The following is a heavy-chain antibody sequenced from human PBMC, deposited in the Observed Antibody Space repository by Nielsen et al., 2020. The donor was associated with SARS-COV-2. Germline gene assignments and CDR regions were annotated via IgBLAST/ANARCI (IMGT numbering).Heavy chain of an antibody. CDR2: INAGNGNT. D-gene: IGHD6-19*01. Sequence: ASVKVSCKASGYTFTSYAMHWVRQAPGQRLEWMGWINAGNGNTKYSQKFQGRVTITRDTSASTAYMELSSLSPEDTAVYYCARITPSSGWDYWGQGTLVTVSS. CDR3: ARITPSSGWDY. CDR1: GYTFTSYA. V-gene: IGHV1-3*01. J-gene: IGHJ4*02.